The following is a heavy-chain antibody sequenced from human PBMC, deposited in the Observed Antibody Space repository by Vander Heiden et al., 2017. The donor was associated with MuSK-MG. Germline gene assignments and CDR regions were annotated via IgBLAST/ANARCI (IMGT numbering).Heavy chain of an antibody. CDR2: ISGSGGST. Sequence: EVQLVESGGGLVQPGGSLRLACAASGFTCSSDAMSWVRQAPGKGLEWVSAISGSGGSTYYADSVKGRFTISRDNSKNTLYLQMNSLRAEDTAVYYCAKAPITIFGVGEYYFDYWVQGTLVTVSS. V-gene: IGHV3-23*04. CDR3: AKAPITIFGVGEYYFDY. CDR1: GFTCSSDA. J-gene: IGHJ4*02. D-gene: IGHD3-3*01.